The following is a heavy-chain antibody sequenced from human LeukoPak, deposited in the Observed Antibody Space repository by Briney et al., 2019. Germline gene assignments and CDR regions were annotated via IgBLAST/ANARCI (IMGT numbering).Heavy chain of an antibody. CDR2: MNPNSGNT. CDR3: AIMASSFGYSSSWYDNYYYYGMDV. Sequence: ASVKVSCKASGYTFTSYDINWVRQATGQGLEWMGWMNPNSGNTGYAQKFQGRVTMTRNTSISTAYMEPSSLRSEDTAVYYCAIMASSFGYSSSWYDNYYYYGMDVWGQGTTVTVSS. V-gene: IGHV1-8*01. D-gene: IGHD6-13*01. J-gene: IGHJ6*02. CDR1: GYTFTSYD.